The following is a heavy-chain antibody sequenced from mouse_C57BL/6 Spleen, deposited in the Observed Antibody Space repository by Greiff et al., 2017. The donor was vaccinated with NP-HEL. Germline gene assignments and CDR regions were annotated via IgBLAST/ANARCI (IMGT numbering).Heavy chain of an antibody. Sequence: QVTLKESGPGILQSSQTLSLTCSFSGFSLSTSGMGVSWIRQPSGKGLEWLAHIYWDDDKRYNPSLKSRLTISKDTSRNQVFLKITSVDTADTATDDCARGTTVVAHWYFDVWGTGTTVTVSS. CDR1: GFSLSTSGMG. V-gene: IGHV8-12*01. D-gene: IGHD1-1*01. CDR2: IYWDDDK. CDR3: ARGTTVVAHWYFDV. J-gene: IGHJ1*03.